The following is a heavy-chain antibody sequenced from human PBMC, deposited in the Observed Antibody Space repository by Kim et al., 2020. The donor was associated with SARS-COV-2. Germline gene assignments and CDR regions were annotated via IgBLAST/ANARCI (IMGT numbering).Heavy chain of an antibody. CDR2: ISSSSSII. Sequence: GGSLRLSCAASGFSFSSYSMNWVRQAPGKGLEWVSHISSSSSIIYYADSVKGRFTISRDNAKNSLYLQMNSLRDEDTAVYYCARPGGYSYYFDHWGQGTLVTDSS. J-gene: IGHJ4*02. CDR1: GFSFSSYS. D-gene: IGHD5-18*01. V-gene: IGHV3-48*02. CDR3: ARPGGYSYYFDH.